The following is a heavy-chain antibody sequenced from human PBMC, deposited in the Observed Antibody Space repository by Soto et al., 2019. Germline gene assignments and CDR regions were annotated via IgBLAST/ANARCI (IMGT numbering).Heavy chain of an antibody. CDR3: VKDDGCNTATEAH. D-gene: IGHD5-18*01. J-gene: IGHJ4*02. CDR2: ISGSGDRR. V-gene: IGHV3-23*01. Sequence: EVQLQESGGGLVQPGGSLRLSCAASGITIRNYPMSWVRQAPGKGLDWVSGISGSGDRRYYAEAAKGRFTISKDFSKNSLPLQLDRMRVEDTSVDFCVKDDGCNTATEAHGGQGTLVTVSS. CDR1: GITIRNYP.